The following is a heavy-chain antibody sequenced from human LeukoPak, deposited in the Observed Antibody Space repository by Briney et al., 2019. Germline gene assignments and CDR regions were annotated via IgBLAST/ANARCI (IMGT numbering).Heavy chain of an antibody. CDR3: AKSDVGTHNWFDP. Sequence: GGSLRLSCAVPGFTVSSYGMHWVRQAPGKGLEWVAYLGFDGNNKYYADSVKGRFTISRDNSKNTLYLQMNSLRAEDTAVYYCAKSDVGTHNWFDPWGQGTLVTVSS. J-gene: IGHJ5*02. CDR2: LGFDGNNK. V-gene: IGHV3-30*02. D-gene: IGHD1-7*01. CDR1: GFTVSSYG.